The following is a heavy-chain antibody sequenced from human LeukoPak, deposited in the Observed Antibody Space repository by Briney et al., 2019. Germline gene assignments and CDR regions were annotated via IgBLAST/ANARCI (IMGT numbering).Heavy chain of an antibody. Sequence: ASVKVSCKASGGTFSSYAISWVRQAPGQGLEWMGWINPNSGGTNYAQKFQGRVTMTRDTSISTAYMELSRLRSDDTAVYYCARDFADYDSSGYYPGYWGQGTLVTVSS. CDR3: ARDFADYDSSGYYPGY. CDR2: INPNSGGT. CDR1: GGTFSSYA. D-gene: IGHD3-22*01. J-gene: IGHJ4*02. V-gene: IGHV1-2*02.